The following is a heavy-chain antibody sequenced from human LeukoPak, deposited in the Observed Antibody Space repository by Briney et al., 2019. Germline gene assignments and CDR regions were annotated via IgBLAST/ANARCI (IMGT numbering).Heavy chain of an antibody. V-gene: IGHV3-30*18. D-gene: IGHD3-10*01. CDR2: ISYDGSNK. J-gene: IGHJ6*04. Sequence: GGSLRLSCAASGFTFSSYGMHWVRQAPGKGLEGVAVISYDGSNKYYADSVKGRFTISRDNSKNTLYLQMNSLRAEDTAVYYCAKDAYYGSGSYYIHRGPSGMDVWGKGTTVTVSS. CDR1: GFTFSSYG. CDR3: AKDAYYGSGSYYIHRGPSGMDV.